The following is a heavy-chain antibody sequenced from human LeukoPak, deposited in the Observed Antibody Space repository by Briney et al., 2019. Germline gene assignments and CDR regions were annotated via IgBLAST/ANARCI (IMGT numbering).Heavy chain of an antibody. CDR1: GGSISSGSYY. D-gene: IGHD3-22*01. CDR2: IYTSGST. J-gene: IGHJ4*02. CDR3: ARSTAYYDSSAPDY. V-gene: IGHV4-61*02. Sequence: SKTLSLTCTVSGGSISSGSYYWSWIRQPAGKGLEWIGRIYTSGSTNYNPSLKSRVTISVDTSKNQFSLKLSSVTAADTAVYYCARSTAYYDSSAPDYWGQGTLVTVSS.